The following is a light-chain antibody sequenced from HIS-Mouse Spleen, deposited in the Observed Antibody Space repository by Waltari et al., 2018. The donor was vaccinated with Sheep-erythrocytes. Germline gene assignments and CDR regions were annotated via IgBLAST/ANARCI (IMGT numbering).Light chain of an antibody. CDR1: QGISSY. J-gene: IGKJ2*01. V-gene: IGKV1D-8*02. Sequence: IQMTQSPSSLSASAGDRVTISCRTSQGISSYLAWYQQKPGKAPELLIYAASTLQSGVPSRFSGSGSGTDFTLTISCLQSEDFATYYCQQYYSFPYTFGQGTKLEIK. CDR3: QQYYSFPYT. CDR2: AAS.